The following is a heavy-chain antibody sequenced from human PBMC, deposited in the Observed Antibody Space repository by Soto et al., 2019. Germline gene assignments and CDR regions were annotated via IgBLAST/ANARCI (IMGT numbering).Heavy chain of an antibody. D-gene: IGHD3-9*01. V-gene: IGHV4-59*01. J-gene: IGHJ5*02. CDR2: IYYSGST. Sequence: SETLSLTCTVSGGSISSYYWNWIRQPPGKGLEWIGYIYYSGSTKYNPSLKSRVTISVDTSKNQFSLKLSSVTAADTAVYYCATDRLANWFDPWGQGTRVTVSS. CDR3: ATDRLANWFDP. CDR1: GGSISSYY.